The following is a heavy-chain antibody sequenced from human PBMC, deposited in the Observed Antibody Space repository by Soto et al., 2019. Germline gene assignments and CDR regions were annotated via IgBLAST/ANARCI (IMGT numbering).Heavy chain of an antibody. V-gene: IGHV1-69*12. CDR2: IIPIFGTA. D-gene: IGHD1-7*01. J-gene: IGHJ4*02. Sequence: QVQLVQSGAEVKKPGSSVKVSCKASGGTFSSYAISWVRQAPGQGLEWMGGIIPIFGTANYAQKFQGRVTITADESTSTAYMELSSLRSDATAVYYCARVEQRTTYVAYWGQGTLVTVSS. CDR1: GGTFSSYA. CDR3: ARVEQRTTYVAY.